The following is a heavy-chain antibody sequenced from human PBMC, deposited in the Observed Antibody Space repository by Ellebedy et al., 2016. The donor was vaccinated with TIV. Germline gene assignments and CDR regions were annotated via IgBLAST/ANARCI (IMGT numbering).Heavy chain of an antibody. Sequence: SETLSLTXAVYGGSFSGYYWSWIRQPPGKGLEWIGEINHSGSTNYNPSLKSRVTISVDTSKNQFSLKLSSVTAADTAVYYCARVGRRITIFGETQPWGQGTLVTVSS. D-gene: IGHD3-3*01. J-gene: IGHJ5*02. CDR1: GGSFSGYY. CDR2: INHSGST. V-gene: IGHV4-34*01. CDR3: ARVGRRITIFGETQP.